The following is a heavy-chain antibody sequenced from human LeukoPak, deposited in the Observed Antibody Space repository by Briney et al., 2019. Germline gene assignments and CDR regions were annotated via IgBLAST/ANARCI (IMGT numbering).Heavy chain of an antibody. Sequence: GGSLRLSCAASGFTFSSYGMHWVRQAPGKGLEWVAVIWYDGSNKYYADSVKGRFTISRDNSKNTLYLQMNSLRPEDTAVYYCAKDLMTYYYGSGLVPWGQGTLVTVSS. CDR2: IWYDGSNK. V-gene: IGHV3-30*02. J-gene: IGHJ5*02. D-gene: IGHD3-10*01. CDR3: AKDLMTYYYGSGLVP. CDR1: GFTFSSYG.